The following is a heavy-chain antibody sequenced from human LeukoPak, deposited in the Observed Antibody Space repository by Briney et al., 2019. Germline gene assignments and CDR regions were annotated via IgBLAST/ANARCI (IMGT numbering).Heavy chain of an antibody. J-gene: IGHJ6*03. V-gene: IGHV3-11*01. CDR2: ISSSGSTI. D-gene: IGHD6-13*01. CDR3: ARVRSGIAAAGTTPYYYYYYMDV. CDR1: GFTFSNYY. Sequence: GGSLRLSCAASGFTFSNYYMSWIRQAPGKGLEWVSYISSSGSTIYYADSVKGRFTIPRDNAKNSLYLQMNSLRAEDTAVYYCARVRSGIAAAGTTPYYYYYYMDVWGKGTTVTVSS.